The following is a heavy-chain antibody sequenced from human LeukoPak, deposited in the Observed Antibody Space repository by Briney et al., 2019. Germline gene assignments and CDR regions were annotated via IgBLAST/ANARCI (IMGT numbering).Heavy chain of an antibody. D-gene: IGHD3-22*01. V-gene: IGHV4-34*01. CDR2: INHSGST. Sequence: SETLSLTCAVYGGSFSGYYWSWIRQPPGKGLEWIGEINHSGSTNYNPSLKSRVTISVDTSKNQFSLKLSSVTAADTAVYYCARGSDSSGQVPDYWGQGTLVTVSS. CDR1: GGSFSGYY. CDR3: ARGSDSSGQVPDY. J-gene: IGHJ4*02.